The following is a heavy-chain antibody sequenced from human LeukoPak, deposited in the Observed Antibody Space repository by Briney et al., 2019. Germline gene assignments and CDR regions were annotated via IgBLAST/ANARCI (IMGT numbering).Heavy chain of an antibody. D-gene: IGHD6-19*01. Sequence: PGGSLRLSCAASGFTFDNYAMHWVRQALGKGLEWLSIISWNSGYIGYADSVEGRFTISRDNAKKSLDLQMNSLRAEDTAFYYCAKVRGTYSSGYFFDYWGQGTLVTVSS. CDR2: ISWNSGYI. CDR3: AKVRGTYSSGYFFDY. V-gene: IGHV3-9*01. CDR1: GFTFDNYA. J-gene: IGHJ4*02.